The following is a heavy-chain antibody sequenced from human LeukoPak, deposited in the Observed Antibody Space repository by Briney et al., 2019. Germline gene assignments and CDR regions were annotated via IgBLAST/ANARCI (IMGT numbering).Heavy chain of an antibody. CDR3: AKVASITMVRGHQDYFDY. J-gene: IGHJ4*02. CDR1: GFTFSSYA. Sequence: GGPLRLSCAASGFTFSSYAMSWVRQAPGKGLEWVSAISGSGGSTYYADSVKGRFTISRDNSKNTLYLQMNSLRAEDTAVYYCAKVASITMVRGHQDYFDYWGQGTLVTVSS. D-gene: IGHD3-10*01. CDR2: ISGSGGST. V-gene: IGHV3-23*01.